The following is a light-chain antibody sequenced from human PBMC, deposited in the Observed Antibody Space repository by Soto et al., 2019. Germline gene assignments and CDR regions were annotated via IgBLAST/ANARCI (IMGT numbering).Light chain of an antibody. CDR1: QTIRYS. CDR2: DAS. CDR3: HQRAGSLLWT. J-gene: IGKJ1*01. Sequence: DIQMTQSPSSLSASVGDRVTITCRASQTIRYSLNWYQQKPGKAPKVLIYDASTLQSGVPPRFSGSGSGTGYALTISSLQPEDFATYYWHQRAGSLLWTFGQGTRVE. V-gene: IGKV1-39*01.